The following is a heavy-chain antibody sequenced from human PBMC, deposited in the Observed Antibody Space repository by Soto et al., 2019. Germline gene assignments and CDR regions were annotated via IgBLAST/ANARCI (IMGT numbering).Heavy chain of an antibody. J-gene: IGHJ4*02. Sequence: ETLSLTGAVSGYSITSSTFWCWIRQPAGKGLEWIGRIYTGGSTNYNPSLKSRVTMSTDTSKNQFSLRLTSVTAADTAVYYCERASVGPTGGGSWIMPFDYWGQGAPVTVYS. D-gene: IGHD2-15*01. CDR1: GYSITSSTF. CDR2: IYTGGST. CDR3: ERASVGPTGGGSWIMPFDY. V-gene: IGHV4-4*07.